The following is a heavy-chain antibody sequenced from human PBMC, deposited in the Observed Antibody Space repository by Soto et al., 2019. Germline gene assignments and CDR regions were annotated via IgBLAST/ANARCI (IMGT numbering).Heavy chain of an antibody. CDR2: IYYSGST. Sequence: SETLSLTCTVSGGSISSGDYYWSWIRQPPGKGLEWIGYIYYSGSTYYNPSLKSRVTISVDTSKNQFSLKLSSVTAADTAVYYCASLNYDFWDAGAYFDYWGQGTLVTVSS. V-gene: IGHV4-30-4*01. CDR1: GGSISSGDYY. J-gene: IGHJ4*02. CDR3: ASLNYDFWDAGAYFDY. D-gene: IGHD3-3*01.